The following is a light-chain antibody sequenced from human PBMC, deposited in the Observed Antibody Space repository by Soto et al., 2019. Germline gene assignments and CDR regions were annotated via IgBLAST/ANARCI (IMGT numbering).Light chain of an antibody. CDR3: QQYNNWPPYT. J-gene: IGKJ2*01. Sequence: EVVLTQSPATLPVSPGDRATLSCRASQSVSNNLAWYQQKPGQAPRLLIYGASTGATGLPARFSASGSGTEFTLTISSLQSEDFAVYYCQQYNNWPPYTFGQGTRLEIK. CDR1: QSVSNN. V-gene: IGKV3-15*01. CDR2: GAS.